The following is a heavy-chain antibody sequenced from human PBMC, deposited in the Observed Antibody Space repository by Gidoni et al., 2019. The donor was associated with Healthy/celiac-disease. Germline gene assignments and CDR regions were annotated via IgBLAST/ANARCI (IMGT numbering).Heavy chain of an antibody. V-gene: IGHV1-2*02. CDR2: INPNSGGT. D-gene: IGHD2-2*01. Sequence: QVQLVQSGAEVKKPGASVKVSCKASGYTFTGYYMHWVRQAPGQGLEWMGWINPNSGGTNYAQKFQGRVTMTRDTSISTAYMELSRLRSDDTAVYYCARSSTSCVWCYGMDVWGQGTTVTVSS. J-gene: IGHJ6*02. CDR1: GYTFTGYY. CDR3: ARSSTSCVWCYGMDV.